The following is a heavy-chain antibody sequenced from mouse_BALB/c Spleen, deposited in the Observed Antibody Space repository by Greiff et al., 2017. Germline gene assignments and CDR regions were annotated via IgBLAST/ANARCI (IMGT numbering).Heavy chain of an antibody. CDR1: GYTFTDYA. Sequence: QVQLQQSGAELVRPGVSVKISCKGSGYTFTDYAMHWVKQSHAKSLEWIGVISTYYGDASYNQKFKGKATMTVDKSSSTAYMELARLTSEDSAIYYCARRKITTDYYAMDYWGQGTSVTVSS. D-gene: IGHD2-4*01. J-gene: IGHJ4*01. V-gene: IGHV1S137*01. CDR3: ARRKITTDYYAMDY. CDR2: ISTYYGDA.